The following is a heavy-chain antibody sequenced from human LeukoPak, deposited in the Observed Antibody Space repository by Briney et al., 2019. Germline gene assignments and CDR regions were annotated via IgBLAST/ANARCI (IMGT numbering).Heavy chain of an antibody. Sequence: ASVKVSCKASVGTFSSYAISWVRQAPGQGLEWMGWINPNNGGTNYAQKFQGRVTMTRDTSISTAYMELRRLRSDDTAVYYCARDPGRYFDYWGQGTLVTVSS. J-gene: IGHJ4*02. V-gene: IGHV1-2*02. CDR2: INPNNGGT. CDR1: VGTFSSYA. CDR3: ARDPGRYFDY.